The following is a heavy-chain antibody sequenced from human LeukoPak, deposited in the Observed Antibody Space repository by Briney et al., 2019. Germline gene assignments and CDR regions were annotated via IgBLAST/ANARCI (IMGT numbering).Heavy chain of an antibody. D-gene: IGHD6-13*01. CDR1: GFTFDDYA. Sequence: GGSLRLSCAASGFTFDDYAMHWVRQAPGKGREWVSGISWNSCSIGYADSVKGRFTISRDNAKNSLYLQMNSLRAEDTALYYCAKDPIAAAGNFDYWGQGTLVTVSS. CDR2: ISWNSCSI. V-gene: IGHV3-9*01. CDR3: AKDPIAAAGNFDY. J-gene: IGHJ4*02.